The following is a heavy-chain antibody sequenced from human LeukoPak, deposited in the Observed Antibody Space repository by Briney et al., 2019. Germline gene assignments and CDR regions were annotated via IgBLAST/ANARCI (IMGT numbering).Heavy chain of an antibody. CDR3: ARLGGLLYYYYYMDV. J-gene: IGHJ6*03. CDR2: IYYSGST. V-gene: IGHV4-39*01. D-gene: IGHD2/OR15-2a*01. Sequence: PSETLSLPCIVSGGSISLIGISWGWIGQPPGKGLEWFGIIYYSGSTYNNPSLKSRVTISADTSKNQFSLKLSSVTAADTAVYYCARLGGLLYYYYYMDVWGKGTTVTISS. CDR1: GGSISLIGIS.